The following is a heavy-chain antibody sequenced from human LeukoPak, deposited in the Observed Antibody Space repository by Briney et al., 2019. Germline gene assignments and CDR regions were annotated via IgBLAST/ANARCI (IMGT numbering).Heavy chain of an antibody. CDR3: ERGRSAFDY. CDR1: GVTLSSYS. Sequence: GGSLRLSCAASGVTLSSYSMNWVRQAPGKGLEWVSSISSSSNYVYYADSVKGRFTISRDNAKNSLYLQMNSLGAEDTAVYYCERGRSAFDYWGQGTLVPVS. CDR2: ISSSSNYV. J-gene: IGHJ4*02. V-gene: IGHV3-21*01.